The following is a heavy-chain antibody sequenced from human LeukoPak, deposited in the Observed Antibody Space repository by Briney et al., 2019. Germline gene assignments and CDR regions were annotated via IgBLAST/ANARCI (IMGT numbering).Heavy chain of an antibody. Sequence: SETLSLTRTVSGGSISSYYWSWIRQPPGKGLEWIGYICYSGSTNYNPSLKSRVTISVDTSKNQFSLKLSSVTAADTAVYYCARSHQDGGYSYGPFDYWGQGTLVTVSS. J-gene: IGHJ4*02. V-gene: IGHV4-59*01. CDR2: ICYSGST. CDR3: ARSHQDGGYSYGPFDY. CDR1: GGSISSYY. D-gene: IGHD5-18*01.